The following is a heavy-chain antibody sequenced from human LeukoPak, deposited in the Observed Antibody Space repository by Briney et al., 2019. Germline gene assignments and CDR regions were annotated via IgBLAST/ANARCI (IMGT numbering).Heavy chain of an antibody. Sequence: SETLSLTCNVSGGSISSSYWSWIRQPPGKGLEWVGYIYNSATSNYNPSLKSRVTISVDTSKNQFSLKLSPVTAADTAVYYCARHEPPGARRHLDYWGQGTLVTLSS. CDR3: ARHEPPGARRHLDY. CDR1: GGSISSSY. D-gene: IGHD1-14*01. J-gene: IGHJ4*02. CDR2: IYNSATS. V-gene: IGHV4-59*08.